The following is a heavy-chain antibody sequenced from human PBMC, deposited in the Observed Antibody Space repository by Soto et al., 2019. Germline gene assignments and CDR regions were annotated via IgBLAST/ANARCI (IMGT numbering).Heavy chain of an antibody. CDR3: ARGGGTYYDFWSGSMDYYYGMDV. CDR1: GYTFTSYD. V-gene: IGHV1-8*01. D-gene: IGHD3-3*01. Sequence: GASVKVSCKASGYTFTSYDINWVRQATGQGLEWMGWMNPNSGNTGYAQKFQGRVTMPRNTSISTAYMELSSLRSEDTAVYYCARGGGTYYDFWSGSMDYYYGMDVWGQGTTVTVSS. CDR2: MNPNSGNT. J-gene: IGHJ6*02.